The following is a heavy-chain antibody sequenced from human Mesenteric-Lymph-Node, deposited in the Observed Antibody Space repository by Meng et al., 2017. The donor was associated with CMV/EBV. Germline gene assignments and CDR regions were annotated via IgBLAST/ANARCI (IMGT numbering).Heavy chain of an antibody. CDR1: GGSISSSSYY. V-gene: IGHV4-39*07. J-gene: IGHJ4*02. Sequence: GSLRLSCTVSGGSISSSSYYWGWIRQPPGKGLEWIGSIYYSGSTYYNPSLKSRVTISVDTSKNQFSLNLNSVTAADTALYYCAREDTGEGYFDYWGQGTLVTVSS. CDR3: AREDTGEGYFDY. CDR2: IYYSGST.